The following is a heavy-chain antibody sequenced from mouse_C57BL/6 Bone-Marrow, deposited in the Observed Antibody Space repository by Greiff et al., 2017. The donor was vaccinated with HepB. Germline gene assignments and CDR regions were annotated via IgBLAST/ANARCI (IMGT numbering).Heavy chain of an antibody. CDR1: GYTFTSYW. V-gene: IGHV1-50*01. CDR3: ARRGWDGDY. J-gene: IGHJ2*01. D-gene: IGHD4-1*01. CDR2: IDPSDSYT. Sequence: VQLQQPGAELVKPGASVKLSCKASGYTFTSYWMQWVKQRPGQGLEWIGEIDPSDSYTNYNQTFKGKATLTVDTSSSTAYMQLSSLTSEDSAVYYCARRGWDGDYWGQGTTLTVSS.